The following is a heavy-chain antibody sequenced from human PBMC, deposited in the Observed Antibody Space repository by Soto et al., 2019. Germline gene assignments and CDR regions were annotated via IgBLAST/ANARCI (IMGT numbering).Heavy chain of an antibody. CDR2: IYYSGST. D-gene: IGHD2-2*01. J-gene: IGHJ4*02. CDR3: AGLRVPAAMYEYSYGDKFDY. CDR1: GGSISSGGYY. V-gene: IGHV4-31*03. Sequence: QVQLQESGPGLVKPSQTLSLTCTVSGGSISSGGYYWSWIRQHPGKGLEWIGYIYYSGSTYYNPSLKSRVTISVDTSKNQFSLKLSSVTAADTAVYYCAGLRVPAAMYEYSYGDKFDYWGQGTLVTVSS.